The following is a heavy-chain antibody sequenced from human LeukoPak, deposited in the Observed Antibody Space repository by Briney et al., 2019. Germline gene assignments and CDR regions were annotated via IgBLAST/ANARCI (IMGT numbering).Heavy chain of an antibody. V-gene: IGHV3-23*01. Sequence: GGSLRLSCAASGFTFTTFALTWVRQAPGKGLEWVSALSVSGERTYYADSVKGRFTISRDNSKNTVYLQINSLRAEDTGVYCCAKDRGYWGQGTLVTVSS. J-gene: IGHJ4*02. CDR2: LSVSGERT. CDR1: GFTFTTFA. CDR3: AKDRGY.